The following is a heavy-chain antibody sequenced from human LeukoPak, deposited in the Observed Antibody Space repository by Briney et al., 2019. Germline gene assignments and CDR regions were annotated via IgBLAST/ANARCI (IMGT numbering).Heavy chain of an antibody. CDR2: IYYSGST. V-gene: IGHV4-39*07. CDR1: GGSISSSSYY. J-gene: IGHJ4*02. Sequence: SETLSLTCTVSGGSISSSSYYWGWIRQPPGKGLEWIGSIYYSGSTYYNPSLKSRVTISVDTSKNQFSLNLQSVTPEDTAVYYCARNLIPEQLVVNFWGQGTLVTVSS. CDR3: ARNLIPEQLVVNF. D-gene: IGHD6-13*01.